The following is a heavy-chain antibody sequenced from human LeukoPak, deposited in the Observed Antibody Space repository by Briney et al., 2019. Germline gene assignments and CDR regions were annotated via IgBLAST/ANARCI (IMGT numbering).Heavy chain of an antibody. D-gene: IGHD5-18*01. Sequence: GASVKVSCKASGYTFTGYYMHWVRQAPGQGLEWMGWINPNSGGTNYAQKFQGRVTITADKSTSTAYMELSSLRSEDMAVYYCARDQFGTAMADYWGQGTLVTVSS. V-gene: IGHV1-2*02. CDR2: INPNSGGT. CDR3: ARDQFGTAMADY. J-gene: IGHJ4*02. CDR1: GYTFTGYY.